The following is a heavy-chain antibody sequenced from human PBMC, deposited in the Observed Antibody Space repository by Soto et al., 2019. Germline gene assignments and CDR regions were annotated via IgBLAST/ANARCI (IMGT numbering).Heavy chain of an antibody. V-gene: IGHV3-23*01. D-gene: IGHD3-3*01. Sequence: GGSLRLSCAASGFTFSSYAMSWVRQAPGKGLEWVSAISGSGGSTYYADPVKGRFTISRDNSKNTLYLQMNSLRAEDTAVYYCAKKGQYYDFWSGYIDNWFDPWGQGTLVTVSS. CDR2: ISGSGGST. J-gene: IGHJ5*02. CDR3: AKKGQYYDFWSGYIDNWFDP. CDR1: GFTFSSYA.